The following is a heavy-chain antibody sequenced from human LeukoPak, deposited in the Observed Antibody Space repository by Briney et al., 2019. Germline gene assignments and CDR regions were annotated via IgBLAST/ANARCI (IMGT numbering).Heavy chain of an antibody. J-gene: IGHJ6*03. CDR2: IYYSGST. CDR1: GGSISSSSYY. V-gene: IGHV4-39*07. CDR3: ARVGSGYSSSWPYYYYYYMDV. D-gene: IGHD6-13*01. Sequence: SETLSLTCTVSGGSISSSSYYWGWIRQPPGKGLEWIGSIYYSGSTYYNPSLKSRVTISVDTSKNQFSLKLSSVTAADTAVYYCARVGSGYSSSWPYYYYYYMDVWGKGTTVTISS.